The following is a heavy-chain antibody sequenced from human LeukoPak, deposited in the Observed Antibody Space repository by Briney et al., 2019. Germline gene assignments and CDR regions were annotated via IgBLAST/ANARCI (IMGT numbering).Heavy chain of an antibody. CDR1: GFTFNSYG. J-gene: IGHJ5*02. CDR3: ARGEGSSGYRNWFDP. CDR2: IRYDGSNK. Sequence: GGSLRLSCAASGFTFNSYGMHWVRQAPGKGLGWVAFIRYDGSNKYYADSVKGRFTISRDNSKNTLYLQMNSLRAEDTAVYYCARGEGSSGYRNWFDPWGQGTLVTVSS. D-gene: IGHD3-22*01. V-gene: IGHV3-30*02.